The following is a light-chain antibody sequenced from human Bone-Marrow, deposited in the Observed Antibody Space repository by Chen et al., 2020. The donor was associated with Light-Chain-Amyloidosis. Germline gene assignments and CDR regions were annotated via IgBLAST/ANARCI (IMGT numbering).Light chain of an antibody. J-gene: IGKJ4*01. CDR1: QSVSSY. V-gene: IGKV3-11*01. Sequence: EIVLKQSPATLSLSPGGRATLSCRASQSVSSYLAWYQQTPGQAPRLLIDDASTRATGIPARFSGSGSGTDCTRTISSLEPEDFAVYYWQQRSNWPLTFGGGTKVEIK. CDR2: DAS. CDR3: QQRSNWPLT.